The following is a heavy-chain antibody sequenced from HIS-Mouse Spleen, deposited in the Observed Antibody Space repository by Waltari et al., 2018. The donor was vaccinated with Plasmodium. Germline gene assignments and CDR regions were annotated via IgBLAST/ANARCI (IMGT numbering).Heavy chain of an antibody. Sequence: VQLVESGGGLIQPGGSVRLSCAASCFTVSSTSMSGVRQAPGKGLEWVSVIYSGGSTYYADSVKGRFTISRDNSKNTLYLQMNSLRAEDTAVYYCARGMKSSSSAFDIWGQGTMVTVSS. J-gene: IGHJ3*02. CDR2: IYSGGST. CDR1: CFTVSSTS. CDR3: ARGMKSSSSAFDI. V-gene: IGHV3-53*01. D-gene: IGHD6-6*01.